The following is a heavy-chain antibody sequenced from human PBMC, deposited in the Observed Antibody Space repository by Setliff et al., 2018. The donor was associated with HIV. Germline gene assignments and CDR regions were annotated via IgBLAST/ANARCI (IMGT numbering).Heavy chain of an antibody. Sequence: ASVKVSCKASGYTFSDYGISWVRQAPGQGLEWMGWISAHNGRINYAQKFQGRVTMTADESTSTAYMELSNLRSEDTAVYYCARAVVPTYYDVLTGYVYYMDVWGKGTTVTVSS. D-gene: IGHD3-9*01. CDR1: GYTFSDYG. CDR2: ISAHNGRI. J-gene: IGHJ6*03. V-gene: IGHV1-18*01. CDR3: ARAVVPTYYDVLTGYVYYMDV.